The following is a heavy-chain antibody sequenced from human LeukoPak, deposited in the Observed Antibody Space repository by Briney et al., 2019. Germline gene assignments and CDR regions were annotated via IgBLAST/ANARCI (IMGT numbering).Heavy chain of an antibody. CDR3: AREVSSSGAFDI. D-gene: IGHD6-6*01. CDR2: INHSGST. Sequence: SETLSLTCTVSGYSISSGYYWGWIRQPPGKGLEWIGEINHSGSTNYNPSLKSRVTISVDTSKNQFSLKLSSVTAADTAVYYCAREVSSSGAFDIWGQGTMVTVSS. V-gene: IGHV4-38-2*02. CDR1: GYSISSGYY. J-gene: IGHJ3*02.